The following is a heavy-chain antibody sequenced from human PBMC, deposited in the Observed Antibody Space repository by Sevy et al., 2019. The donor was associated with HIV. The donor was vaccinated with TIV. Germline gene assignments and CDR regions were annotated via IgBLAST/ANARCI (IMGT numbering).Heavy chain of an antibody. CDR1: GFTVSSNY. CDR3: ARVGFDSSGYYNRGGYFDY. D-gene: IGHD3-22*01. J-gene: IGHJ4*02. V-gene: IGHV3-53*01. CDR2: IYSGGST. Sequence: GESLKISCAASGFTVSSNYMRWVRQAPGKGLEWVSVIYSGGSTYYADSVKGRFTISRDNSKNTLYLQMNSLRAEDTAVYYCARVGFDSSGYYNRGGYFDYWGQGTLVTVSS.